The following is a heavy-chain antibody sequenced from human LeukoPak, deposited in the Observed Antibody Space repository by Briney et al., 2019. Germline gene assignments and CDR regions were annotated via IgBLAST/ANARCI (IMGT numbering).Heavy chain of an antibody. Sequence: ASVKVSCKASGYNFIDYFIHWVRQAPGQGLEWMGWINPNSGATNYAQKFQGRVTLTSDTSISTAYMELTSLRSDDTAVYYCARDGIVVVPAALGYYYYYMDVWGKGTTVTVSS. CDR3: ARDGIVVVPAALGYYYYYMDV. J-gene: IGHJ6*03. V-gene: IGHV1-2*02. CDR2: INPNSGAT. D-gene: IGHD2-2*01. CDR1: GYNFIDYF.